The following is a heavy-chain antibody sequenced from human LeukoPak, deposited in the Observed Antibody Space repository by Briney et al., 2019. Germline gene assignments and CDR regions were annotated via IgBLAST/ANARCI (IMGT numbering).Heavy chain of an antibody. J-gene: IGHJ3*02. V-gene: IGHV4-61*02. D-gene: IGHD6-19*01. CDR3: ARTNGYSSGWYVGVNAFDI. Sequence: SETLSLTCTVSGGSISSGSYYWSWIRQPAGKGLEWIGRIYTSGSTNYNPSLKSRVTISVDTSKNQFSLKLSSVTAADTAVYYCARTNGYSSGWYVGVNAFDIWGQGTMVTVSS. CDR2: IYTSGST. CDR1: GGSISSGSYY.